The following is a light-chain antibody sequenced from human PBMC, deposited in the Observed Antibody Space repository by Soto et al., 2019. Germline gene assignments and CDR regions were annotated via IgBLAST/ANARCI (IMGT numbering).Light chain of an antibody. J-gene: IGKJ2*01. CDR3: QQYNNWPPLT. CDR2: GAS. CDR1: QSVSSN. Sequence: EIVMTQSPATLSVSPGERATLSCRASQSVSSNLAWYQRKPGQAPRLLIYGASTRATGIPARFSGSGSGTEFNLTVSSLKSEDFAVYYCQQYNNWPPLTFGQGTKLEIK. V-gene: IGKV3-15*01.